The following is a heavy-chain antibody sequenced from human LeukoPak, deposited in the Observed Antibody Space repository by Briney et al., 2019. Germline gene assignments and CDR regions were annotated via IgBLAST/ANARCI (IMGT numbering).Heavy chain of an antibody. CDR2: IYTSGST. CDR1: GGSISSYY. Sequence: PSETLSLTCTVSGGSISSYYWSWIRQPPGKGLEWIGYIYTSGSTNYNPSLNSRVTISVDTSKNQFSLKLSSVTAADTAVYYCARPGYCSSTSCYTFDPWGQGTLVTVSS. J-gene: IGHJ5*02. V-gene: IGHV4-4*09. D-gene: IGHD2-2*02. CDR3: ARPGYCSSTSCYTFDP.